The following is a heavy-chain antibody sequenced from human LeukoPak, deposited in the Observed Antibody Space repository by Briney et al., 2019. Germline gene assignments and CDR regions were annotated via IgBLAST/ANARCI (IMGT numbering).Heavy chain of an antibody. Sequence: SETLSLTCGVSGGSITSTNYWTWVRQPPGKGLEWIGEVNLQGSTNYNPSLMGRVAISVDMSENHISLQLTSVTAADTAVYYCARHTDIAPLSSLKYWGQGTLVTVSS. V-gene: IGHV4-4*02. CDR3: ARHTDIAPLSSLKY. CDR2: VNLQGST. CDR1: GGSITSTNY. J-gene: IGHJ4*02. D-gene: IGHD6-13*01.